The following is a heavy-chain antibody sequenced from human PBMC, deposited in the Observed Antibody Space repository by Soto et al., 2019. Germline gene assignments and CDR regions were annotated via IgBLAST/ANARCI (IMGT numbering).Heavy chain of an antibody. CDR3: ASGLTTRDGMDV. Sequence: ASVKVSGKASGYTCTSYGISWVLQAPGQGLEWMGWISAYNGNTNYAQKLQGRVTMTTDTSTSTAYMELRSLRSDDTAVYYCASGLTTRDGMDVWGQGTTVTVSS. V-gene: IGHV1-18*04. J-gene: IGHJ6*02. CDR2: ISAYNGNT. D-gene: IGHD4-17*01. CDR1: GYTCTSYG.